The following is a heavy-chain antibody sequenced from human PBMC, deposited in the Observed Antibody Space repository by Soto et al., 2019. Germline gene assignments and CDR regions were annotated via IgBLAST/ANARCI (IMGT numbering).Heavy chain of an antibody. J-gene: IGHJ4*02. Sequence: ASVKVSCKASGNSFTTYYMHWVRQAPGQGLEWMGIINPSGGRTTYAQKFQGRVTMTRDTSTSTFHMKLSSLTSEDTAVYYCAGLYHYDSSGYYDHWGQGTLVTVSS. CDR1: GNSFTTYY. D-gene: IGHD3-22*01. CDR2: INPSGGRT. V-gene: IGHV1-46*01. CDR3: AGLYHYDSSGYYDH.